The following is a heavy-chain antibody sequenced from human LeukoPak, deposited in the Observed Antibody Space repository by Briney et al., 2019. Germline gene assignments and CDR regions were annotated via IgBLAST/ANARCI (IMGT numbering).Heavy chain of an antibody. D-gene: IGHD3-3*01. Sequence: GGSLRLSCVVSGFSVRNNYIIWVRQAPGNGLERVSVIYGDGRTSHSASVRGRFTISRDNSKNIVSLQMNNLRAEDTAVYYCARGRGLGVVSPYFDYWGQGTLVTVSS. V-gene: IGHV3-53*01. CDR1: GFSVRNNY. CDR3: ARGRGLGVVSPYFDY. J-gene: IGHJ4*02. CDR2: IYGDGRT.